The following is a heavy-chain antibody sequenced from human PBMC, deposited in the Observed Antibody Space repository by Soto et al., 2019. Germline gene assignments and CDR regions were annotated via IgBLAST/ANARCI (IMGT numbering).Heavy chain of an antibody. CDR3: ARGLVEAHSHAFDI. J-gene: IGHJ3*02. CDR1: GGSFSGYY. D-gene: IGHD2-2*01. Sequence: QVQLQQWGAGLLKPSETLSLTCAVYGGSFSGYYWSWIRQPPGKGLEWIGEINHSGSTNYNPSLKSRVTISVDTSKNQCSLKLSSVTAADTAVYYCARGLVEAHSHAFDIWGQGTMVTVSS. CDR2: INHSGST. V-gene: IGHV4-34*01.